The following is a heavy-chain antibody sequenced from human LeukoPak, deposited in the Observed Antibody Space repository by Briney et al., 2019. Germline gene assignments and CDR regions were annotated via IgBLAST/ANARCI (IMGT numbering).Heavy chain of an antibody. J-gene: IGHJ4*02. CDR1: GYSFTSYW. CDR3: ASGSGTYSPDY. CDR2: IAPTASYT. V-gene: IGHV5-10-1*01. D-gene: IGHD3-10*01. Sequence: GESLKISCQGSGYSFTSYWITWVRQMPGKGLEWMGMIAPTASYTNYSPSFQGHVTISVDKSISTAYLQWSSLKASDTAMYFCASGSGTYSPDYWGQGTLVTVSS.